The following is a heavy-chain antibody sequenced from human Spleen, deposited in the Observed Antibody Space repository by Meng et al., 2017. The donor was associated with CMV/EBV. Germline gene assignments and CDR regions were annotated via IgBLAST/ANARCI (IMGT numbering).Heavy chain of an antibody. CDR3: ASARDYYYYGMDV. J-gene: IGHJ6*02. D-gene: IGHD5-24*01. CDR1: GLNFSNYA. CDR2: ISSSSTYI. Sequence: GESLKISCAASGLNFSNYAMSWVRQAPGKGLEWVSSISSSSTYIYYADSVKGRFTISRDNAKNSLYLQMNSLRAEDTAVYYCASARDYYYYGMDVWGQGTTVTVSS. V-gene: IGHV3-21*01.